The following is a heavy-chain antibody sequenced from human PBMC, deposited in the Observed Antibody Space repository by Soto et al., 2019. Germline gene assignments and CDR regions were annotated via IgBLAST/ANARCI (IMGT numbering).Heavy chain of an antibody. D-gene: IGHD2-2*01. J-gene: IGHJ4*02. CDR2: IYYSGST. CDR1: HGSLGRRTNS. Sequence: SSTVSHGSLGRRTNSCACIRLHPKKGLEWIANIYYSGSTFYNPSLKSRVTISLDTSKNQFSLKLRSVTAADTAVYYCTRHEPGRYFDSPCQGTLVTVSS. CDR3: TRHEPGRYFDS. V-gene: IGHV4-39*01.